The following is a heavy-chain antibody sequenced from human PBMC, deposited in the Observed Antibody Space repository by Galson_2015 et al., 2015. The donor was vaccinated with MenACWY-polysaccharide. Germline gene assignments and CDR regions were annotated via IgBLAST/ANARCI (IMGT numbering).Heavy chain of an antibody. V-gene: IGHV3-7*01. J-gene: IGHJ6*02. CDR2: IKEDGSEK. Sequence: SLRLSCAASGFTFTRYWMSWVRQAPGKGLEWVANIKEDGSEKYYVDSVKGRFTISRDNAKDSLYLQMNSLRAEDTAVYFCARGHYGMDVWGQGTTVTVS. CDR3: ARGHYGMDV. CDR1: GFTFTRYW.